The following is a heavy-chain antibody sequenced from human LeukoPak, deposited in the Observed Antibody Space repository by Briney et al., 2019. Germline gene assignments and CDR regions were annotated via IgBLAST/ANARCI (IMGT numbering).Heavy chain of an antibody. J-gene: IGHJ3*02. Sequence: SETLSLTCSVSGGSISSNYWSWIRQPPGKGLEWIGYIYSSGSTNYDPSLKSRVTISVDTSKNQLSLKMSSVTAADTAVYYCARARYANAWYAFDIWGQGTMVTVSS. CDR1: GGSISSNY. CDR2: IYSSGST. V-gene: IGHV4-59*13. D-gene: IGHD2-2*01. CDR3: ARARYANAWYAFDI.